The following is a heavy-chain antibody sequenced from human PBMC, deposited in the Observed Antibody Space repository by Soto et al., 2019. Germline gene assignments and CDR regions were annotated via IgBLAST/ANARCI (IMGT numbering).Heavy chain of an antibody. D-gene: IGHD6-13*01. V-gene: IGHV4-30-2*01. CDR2: IYHSGST. CDR3: ARAGGSSWAGNWFDP. J-gene: IGHJ5*02. Sequence: SETLSLTCAVSGGSISSGGYSWSWIRQPPGKGLEWIGYIYHSGSTYYNPSLKSRVTISVDRSKNQFSLKLSSVTAADTAVYYCARAGGSSWAGNWFDPWGQGTLVTVSP. CDR1: GGSISSGGYS.